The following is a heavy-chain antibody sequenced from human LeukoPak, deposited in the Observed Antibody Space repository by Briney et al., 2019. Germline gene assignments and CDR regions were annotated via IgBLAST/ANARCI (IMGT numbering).Heavy chain of an antibody. V-gene: IGHV4-30-4*01. CDR3: ARDPRGYSYGPNWFDP. CDR2: IYYSGST. D-gene: IGHD5-18*01. CDR1: GGSISSGDYY. Sequence: SETLSLTCTVSGGSISSGDYYWSWIRQPPGKGLEWIGYIYYSGSTYYNPSLKSRVTISVDTSKNQFSLKLSSVTAADTAVYYCARDPRGYSYGPNWFDPWGQGTLVTVSS. J-gene: IGHJ5*02.